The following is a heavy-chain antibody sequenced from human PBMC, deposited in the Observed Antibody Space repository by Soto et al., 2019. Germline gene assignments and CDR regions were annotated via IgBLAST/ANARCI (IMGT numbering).Heavy chain of an antibody. Sequence: GGSLRLSCAASGFTFSDYYMSWIRQAPGKGLEWVSYISSSGSTIYYADSVKGRFTISRDNAKNTLYLQMNSLRAEDTAVYYCAMGIVVVPAALDWFDPWGQGTLVTVSS. J-gene: IGHJ5*02. V-gene: IGHV3-11*01. CDR1: GFTFSDYY. CDR3: AMGIVVVPAALDWFDP. CDR2: ISSSGSTI. D-gene: IGHD2-2*01.